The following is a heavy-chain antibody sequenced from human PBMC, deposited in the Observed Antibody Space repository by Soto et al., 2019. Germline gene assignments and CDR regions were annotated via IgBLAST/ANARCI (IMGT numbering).Heavy chain of an antibody. J-gene: IGHJ6*02. CDR1: GYSFTTHG. V-gene: IGHV1-18*04. D-gene: IGHD4-17*01. Sequence: QVQLVQSEAEVRKPGASVKVSCKASGYSFTTHGISWVRRAPGHGLEWMGWISAYNGDTHYVQRFQGRLTMTTDTSTGTAYMELGSLTSEDTAVYYCARDPPFSGILRGTPLMDVWGQGTTVTVSS. CDR2: ISAYNGDT. CDR3: ARDPPFSGILRGTPLMDV.